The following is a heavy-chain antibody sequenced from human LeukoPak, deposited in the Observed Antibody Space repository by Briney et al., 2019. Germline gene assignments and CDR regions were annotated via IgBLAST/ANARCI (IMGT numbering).Heavy chain of an antibody. CDR2: VYHSGSI. Sequence: PSETLSLTCTVSGGSISSYSWNWIRQSPGKGLEWIWRVYHSGSINYNPSLKSRVTISVDTSKNQFSLNLSSVTAADTAVYYCVSSYGGCVLDYWGQGTLVIVSS. D-gene: IGHD4/OR15-4a*01. CDR1: GGSISSYS. V-gene: IGHV4-59*01. J-gene: IGHJ4*02. CDR3: VSSYGGCVLDY.